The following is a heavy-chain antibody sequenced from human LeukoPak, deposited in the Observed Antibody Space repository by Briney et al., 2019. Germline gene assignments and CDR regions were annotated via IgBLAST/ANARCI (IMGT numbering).Heavy chain of an antibody. Sequence: ASVKVSCKTSGYTFPNYDIYWVRQAPGQGLECMGWISGYTGDTKYAQILQGRFTVATDTSTSTAYMELRSLTYDDTAVYYCARAGYCGDGGCRGGSAFDVWGQGTMVTVSS. D-gene: IGHD2-15*01. CDR1: GYTFPNYD. CDR2: ISGYTGDT. CDR3: ARAGYCGDGGCRGGSAFDV. J-gene: IGHJ3*01. V-gene: IGHV1-18*01.